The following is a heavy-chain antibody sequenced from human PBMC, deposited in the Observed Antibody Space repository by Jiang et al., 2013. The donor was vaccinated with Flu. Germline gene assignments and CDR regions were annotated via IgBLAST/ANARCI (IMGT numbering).Heavy chain of an antibody. V-gene: IGHV4-39*01. J-gene: IGHJ4*02. CDR1: GGSISSSSYY. CDR3: ARPSGGYGDGPYYFDY. D-gene: IGHD4-17*01. Sequence: GLVKPSETLSLTCTVSGGSISSSSYYWGWIRQPPGKGLEWIGSIYYSGSTYYNPSLKSRVTISVDTSKNQFSLKLSSVTAADTAVYYCARPSGGYGDGPYYFDYWGQGTLVTVSS. CDR2: IYYSGST.